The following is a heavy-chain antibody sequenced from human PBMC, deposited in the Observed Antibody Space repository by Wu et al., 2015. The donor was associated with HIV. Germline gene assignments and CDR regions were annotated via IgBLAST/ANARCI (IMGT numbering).Heavy chain of an antibody. J-gene: IGHJ3*02. V-gene: IGHV1-69*05. D-gene: IGHD6-13*01. CDR3: ARVSSSPAGYSSRAYAFDI. CDR1: GGTFSSYA. Sequence: QVQLVQSGAEVKKPGSSVKVSCKASGGTFSSYAISWVRQAPGQGLEWMGGIIPIFGTANYAQKFQGRVTITTDESTSTAYMELSSLRSEDTAVYYCARVSSSPAGYSSRAYAFDIWGQGTMVTVSS. CDR2: IIPIFGTA.